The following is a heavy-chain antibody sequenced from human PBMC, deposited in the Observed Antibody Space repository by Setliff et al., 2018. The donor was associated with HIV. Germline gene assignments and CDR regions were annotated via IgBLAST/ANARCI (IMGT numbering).Heavy chain of an antibody. V-gene: IGHV4-39*07. Sequence: PSETLSLTCTVSGGSITSSNSYWGWIRQSPGKGLEWIGSIYYNGHTSYNPSLQSRVTISVDRSQNQFSLRLRSVTALDTAVYYCARKGSSSRSQEYYYDFWGQGTLVTVSS. CDR2: IYYNGHT. CDR3: ARKGSSSRSQEYYYDF. D-gene: IGHD6-13*01. CDR1: GGSITSSNSY. J-gene: IGHJ4*02.